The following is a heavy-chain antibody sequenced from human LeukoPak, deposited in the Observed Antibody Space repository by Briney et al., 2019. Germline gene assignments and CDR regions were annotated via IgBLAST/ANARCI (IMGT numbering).Heavy chain of an antibody. J-gene: IGHJ4*02. CDR2: ISSSSSYI. Sequence: GGSLRLSCAASGFTFSSYAMSWVRQAPGKGLEWVSSISSSSSYIYYADSVKGRFTISRDNSKNTLYLQMDSLRAEDTAVYYCAKSGPPRWGIWFGEYWGQGTLVAVSS. D-gene: IGHD3-10*01. CDR3: AKSGPPRWGIWFGEY. V-gene: IGHV3-23*01. CDR1: GFTFSSYA.